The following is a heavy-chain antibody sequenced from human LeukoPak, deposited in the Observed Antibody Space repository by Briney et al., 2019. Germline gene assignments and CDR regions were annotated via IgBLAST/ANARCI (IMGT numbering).Heavy chain of an antibody. J-gene: IGHJ6*02. D-gene: IGHD2/OR15-2a*01. CDR2: ISSNGGST. V-gene: IGHV3-64*01. Sequence: GGSLRLSCAASGFTFSSYAMHWVRQAPGKGLEYVSAISSNGGSTYYANSVKGRFTISRDNSKNTLYLQMGSLRAEDMAVYYCAKKLKDRVVSSIPWYYYYHYGMDVWGQGTTVTVSS. CDR3: AKKLKDRVVSSIPWYYYYHYGMDV. CDR1: GFTFSSYA.